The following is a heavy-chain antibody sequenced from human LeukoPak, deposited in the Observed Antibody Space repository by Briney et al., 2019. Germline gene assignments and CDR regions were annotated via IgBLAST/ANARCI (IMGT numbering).Heavy chain of an antibody. J-gene: IGHJ4*02. CDR1: GYTFNSYY. V-gene: IGHV1-2*02. CDR2: INPNNGGT. Sequence: ASVKVSCKSSGYTFNSYYMHWVRQAPGHGLEWMGWINPNNGGTKYAQNFQGRVTMTRDTSISTAYMELDRLRFDDTAVYYCARDSGEVPDYWGQGTLVTVSS. D-gene: IGHD3-10*01. CDR3: ARDSGEVPDY.